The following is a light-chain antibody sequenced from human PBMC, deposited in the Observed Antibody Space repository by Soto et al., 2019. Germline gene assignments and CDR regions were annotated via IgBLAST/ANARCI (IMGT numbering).Light chain of an antibody. CDR3: QQYDNVFT. V-gene: IGKV1-33*01. Sequence: IQLTHSPSSLSASVGDRFTITCRASQGISSYLGWYQQKPGKAPKLLIYDASNLQTGVPSRFSGSGYGTDFTFTISSLQPEDIATYYCQQYDNVFTFGQGTRLEIK. CDR1: QGISSY. J-gene: IGKJ5*01. CDR2: DAS.